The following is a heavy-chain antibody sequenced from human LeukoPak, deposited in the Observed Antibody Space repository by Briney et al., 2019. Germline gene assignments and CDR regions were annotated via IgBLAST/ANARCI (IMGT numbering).Heavy chain of an antibody. CDR2: IYYSGST. Sequence: KTSETLSLTCTVSGGSISSSTYSWGWIRQPPGKGLEWIGSIYYSGSTYYNPSLKSRVTISVDTSKNQFSLKLSSVTAADTAVYYCARALWWFGELFPEWWFDPWGQGTLVTVSS. D-gene: IGHD3-10*01. CDR1: GGSISSSTYS. J-gene: IGHJ5*02. V-gene: IGHV4-39*07. CDR3: ARALWWFGELFPEWWFDP.